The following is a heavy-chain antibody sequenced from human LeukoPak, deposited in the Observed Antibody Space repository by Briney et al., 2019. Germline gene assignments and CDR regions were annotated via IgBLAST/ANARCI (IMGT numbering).Heavy chain of an antibody. CDR1: GGSFSGYY. J-gene: IGHJ3*02. Sequence: PSETLSLTCAVYGGSFSGYYWSWIRQPPGKGLEWIGYIYYSGSTNYNPSLKSRVTISVDTSKNQFSLKLSSVTAADTAVYYCARHIYYGPRPDAFDIWGQGTMVTVSS. D-gene: IGHD3-10*01. CDR3: ARHIYYGPRPDAFDI. CDR2: IYYSGST. V-gene: IGHV4-59*08.